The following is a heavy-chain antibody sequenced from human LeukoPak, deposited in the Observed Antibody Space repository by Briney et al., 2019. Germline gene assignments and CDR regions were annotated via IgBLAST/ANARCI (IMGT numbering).Heavy chain of an antibody. J-gene: IGHJ6*02. CDR3: ASFRRSYCSSTSCYEDGMDV. Sequence: ASVKVSCKASGYTFTGYYMYWVRQAPGQGLEWMGWINPNSGGTNYAQKFQGRVTMTRDTSISTAYMELSRLRSDDTAVYYCASFRRSYCSSTSCYEDGMDVWGQGTTVTVSS. V-gene: IGHV1-2*02. CDR1: GYTFTGYY. CDR2: INPNSGGT. D-gene: IGHD2-2*01.